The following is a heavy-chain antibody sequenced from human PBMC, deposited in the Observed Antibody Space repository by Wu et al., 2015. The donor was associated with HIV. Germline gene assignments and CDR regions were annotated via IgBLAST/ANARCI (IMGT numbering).Heavy chain of an antibody. Sequence: QVQLVQSGAEVKKPGSSVKVSCKASGGTFSSYAISWVRQAPGQGLEWMGGIIPIFGTANYAQKFQGRVTITADESTSTAYMELSSLRSEDTAVYYCARGGYCSSTSCYRDSSGYYYAHEFDYWGPGNPGHRLL. CDR3: ARGGYCSSTSCYRDSSGYYYAHEFDY. J-gene: IGHJ4*02. CDR2: IIPIFGTA. CDR1: GGTFSSYA. V-gene: IGHV1-69*12. D-gene: IGHD2-2*01.